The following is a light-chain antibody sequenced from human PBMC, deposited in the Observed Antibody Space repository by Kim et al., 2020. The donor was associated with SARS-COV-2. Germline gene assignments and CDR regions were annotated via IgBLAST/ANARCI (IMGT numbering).Light chain of an antibody. V-gene: IGLV9-49*01. Sequence: WTRSSGYSNYKVDWYQQRPGKGPRFVMRVGTGGIVGAKGDGIPDRFSVLGSGLNRYLTIKNIQEEDEGDYHCGADHGSGSNFVYVFGTGTKVTVL. CDR3: GADHGSGSNFVYV. CDR1: SGYSNYK. CDR2: VGTGGIVG. J-gene: IGLJ1*01.